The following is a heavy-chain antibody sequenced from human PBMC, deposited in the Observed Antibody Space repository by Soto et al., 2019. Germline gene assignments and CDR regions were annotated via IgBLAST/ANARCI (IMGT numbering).Heavy chain of an antibody. D-gene: IGHD3-22*01. CDR3: ARARLNSGYYFDY. Sequence: PGGSLRLSCAASGFTFSSYWMSWVRQAPGKGLEWVANIKQDGSEKYYVDSVKGRFTISRDNAKNSLYLQMNSLRAEDTVVYYCARARLNSGYYFDYWGQGTLVTVSS. V-gene: IGHV3-7*01. CDR2: IKQDGSEK. J-gene: IGHJ4*02. CDR1: GFTFSSYW.